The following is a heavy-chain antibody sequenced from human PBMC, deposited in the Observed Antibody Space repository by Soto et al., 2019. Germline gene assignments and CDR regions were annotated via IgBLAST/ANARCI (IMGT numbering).Heavy chain of an antibody. J-gene: IGHJ4*02. CDR1: GYTFTSYG. D-gene: IGHD3-3*01. CDR2: ISAYNGNT. V-gene: IGHV1-18*03. CDR3: ARAGYYDFWSGYYNFDY. Sequence: ASVEVSCKASGYTFTSYGISWVRQAPGQGLEWMGWISAYNGNTNYAQKLQGRVTMTTDTSTSTAYMELRSLRSDDMAVYYCARAGYYDFWSGYYNFDYWGQGTLVTVSS.